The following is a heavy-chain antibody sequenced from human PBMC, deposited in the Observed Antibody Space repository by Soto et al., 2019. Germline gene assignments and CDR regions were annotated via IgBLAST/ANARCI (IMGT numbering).Heavy chain of an antibody. D-gene: IGHD3-22*01. J-gene: IGHJ4*02. CDR1: GYSISSGYY. Sequence: WETLSLTCVVSGYSISSGYYWGWIRQPPGKGLEWIGSIYHSGSTYYNPSLKSRVTISVDTSKNQFSLRLSSVTAADTAVYYCARGGLSSGYYPCDYWGQGTLVTVSS. CDR3: ARGGLSSGYYPCDY. CDR2: IYHSGST. V-gene: IGHV4-38-2*01.